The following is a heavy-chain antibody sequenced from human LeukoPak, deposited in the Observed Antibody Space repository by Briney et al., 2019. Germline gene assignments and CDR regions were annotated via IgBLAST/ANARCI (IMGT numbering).Heavy chain of an antibody. D-gene: IGHD3-3*01. J-gene: IGHJ5*02. V-gene: IGHV3-7*01. CDR3: ARTKGASTYYDFWSGYSFWFDP. Sequence: GGSVRLSCAASGFTFSSYWMSWVRQAPGKGLEWVANIKQDGSQKYYVDSVKGRFTISRDNAKNSLYLQMNSLRAEDTAVYYCARTKGASTYYDFWSGYSFWFDPWGQGTLVTVSS. CDR2: IKQDGSQK. CDR1: GFTFSSYW.